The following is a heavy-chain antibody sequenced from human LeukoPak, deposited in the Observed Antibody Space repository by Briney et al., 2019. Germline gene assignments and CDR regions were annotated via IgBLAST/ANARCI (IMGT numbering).Heavy chain of an antibody. CDR3: AGNYGSGPNWFDP. D-gene: IGHD3-10*01. V-gene: IGHV4-59*08. J-gene: IGHJ5*02. CDR1: GGSISSYY. Sequence: SETLSLTCTVSGGSISSYYWSWIRQPPGKGLEWIGYIYYSGSTNYNPSLKGRVTISVDTSKNQFSLKLSSVTAADTAVYYCAGNYGSGPNWFDPWGQGTLVTVSS. CDR2: IYYSGST.